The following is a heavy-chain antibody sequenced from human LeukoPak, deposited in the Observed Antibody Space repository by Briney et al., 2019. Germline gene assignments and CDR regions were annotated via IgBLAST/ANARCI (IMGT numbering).Heavy chain of an antibody. J-gene: IGHJ2*01. CDR3: ARATDFGSYLYWYFDL. Sequence: GSLRLSCAASGFTFSDYYMSWIRQAPGKGLEWVSYISSSGSTIYYADSVKGRFTISRDNAKNSLYLQMNSLRAEDTAVYYCARATDFGSYLYWYFDLWGRGTLVTVSS. CDR2: ISSSGSTI. V-gene: IGHV3-11*01. CDR1: GFTFSDYY. D-gene: IGHD1-26*01.